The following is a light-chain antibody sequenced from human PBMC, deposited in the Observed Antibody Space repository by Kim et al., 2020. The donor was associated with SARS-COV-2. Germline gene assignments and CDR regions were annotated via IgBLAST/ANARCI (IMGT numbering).Light chain of an antibody. Sequence: VTISCTGSSSNIGAGFHVHWYQQLPGTAPKLLIYDTNNRPSGVPDRFSGSKSGASASLAITGLQAEDEADYYCQSYDSSLTGSRVFGGGTQLTVL. CDR2: DTN. J-gene: IGLJ3*02. CDR1: SSNIGAGFH. V-gene: IGLV1-40*01. CDR3: QSYDSSLTGSRV.